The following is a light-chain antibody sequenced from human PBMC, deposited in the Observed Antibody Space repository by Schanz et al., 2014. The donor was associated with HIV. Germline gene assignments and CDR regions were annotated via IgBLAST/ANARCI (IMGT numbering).Light chain of an antibody. V-gene: IGLV2-14*01. CDR1: SSDVGGYNH. Sequence: QSALTQPPSASGSPGQSVTISCTGTSSDVGGYNHVSWYQQHPGKAPKLMIYDVSNRPSGVSSRFSGSKSGNTASLTISGLQAEDEADYYCCSYTTTSTYVFGAGTKLTVL. CDR2: DVS. CDR3: CSYTTTSTYV. J-gene: IGLJ1*01.